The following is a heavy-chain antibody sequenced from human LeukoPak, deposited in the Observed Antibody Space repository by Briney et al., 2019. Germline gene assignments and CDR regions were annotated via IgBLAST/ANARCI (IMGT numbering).Heavy chain of an antibody. V-gene: IGHV1-69*04. Sequence: SVKVSCKASGGTFSSYAISWVRQAPGQGLEWMGRIIPILGIANYAQKFQGRVTITADKSTSTAYMELSSLRSEDTAVYYCARGIAARVDYYYGMDVWGQGTTVTVSS. CDR2: IIPILGIA. CDR1: GGTFSSYA. D-gene: IGHD6-6*01. J-gene: IGHJ6*02. CDR3: ARGIAARVDYYYGMDV.